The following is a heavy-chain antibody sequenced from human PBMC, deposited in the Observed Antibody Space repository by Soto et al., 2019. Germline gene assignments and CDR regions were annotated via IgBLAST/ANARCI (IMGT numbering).Heavy chain of an antibody. CDR2: IYPGDSDT. CDR3: ARLGFNYDFLIGYYNVHHYYVIDV. V-gene: IGHV5-51*01. D-gene: IGHD3-9*01. CDR1: GYKVSTWHNFTSYW. Sequence: PGESLKISCMGSGYKVSTWHNFTSYWIAWVRQMPGEGLEWMGIIYPGDSDTRYSPSFQGQVTISADKSINSVYLQWSSLKASDTATYYCARLGFNYDFLIGYYNVHHYYVIDVWGQGTTVTVSS. J-gene: IGHJ6*02.